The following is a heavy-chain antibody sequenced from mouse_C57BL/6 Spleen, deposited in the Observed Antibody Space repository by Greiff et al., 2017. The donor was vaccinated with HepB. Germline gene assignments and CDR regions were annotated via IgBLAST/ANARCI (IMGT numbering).Heavy chain of an antibody. Sequence: EVKLMESGGGLVKPGGSLKLSCAASGFTFSDYGMHWVRQAPEKGLEWVAYISSGSSTIYYADTVKGRFTISRDNAKNTLFLQMTSLRSEDTAMYYCARSGGSSYDWYFDVWGTGTTVTVSS. CDR3: ARSGGSSYDWYFDV. D-gene: IGHD1-1*01. V-gene: IGHV5-17*01. CDR1: GFTFSDYG. J-gene: IGHJ1*03. CDR2: ISSGSSTI.